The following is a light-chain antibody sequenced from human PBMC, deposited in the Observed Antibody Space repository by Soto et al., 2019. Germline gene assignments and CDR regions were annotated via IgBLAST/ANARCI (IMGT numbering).Light chain of an antibody. CDR3: CSYTTSNTRQIV. CDR1: SSDVGGYNY. V-gene: IGLV2-14*03. CDR2: DVS. J-gene: IGLJ1*01. Sequence: QSVLTQPASLSGSPGQSITISCTGTSSDVGGYNYVSWYQHHPGKAPKLMIYDVSNRPSGVSNRSSGSKSGNTASLTISGLQPEDEADYYCCSYTTSNTRQIVFGTGTKVTVL.